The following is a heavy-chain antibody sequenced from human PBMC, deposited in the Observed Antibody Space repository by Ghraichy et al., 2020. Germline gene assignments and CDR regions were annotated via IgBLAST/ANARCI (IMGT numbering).Heavy chain of an antibody. CDR2: ISSISSYI. V-gene: IGHV3-21*01. J-gene: IGHJ6*02. CDR3: ARDRAIDGYYYYYGMDV. CDR1: GFTFSSYI. D-gene: IGHD5-24*01. Sequence: GGSLRLSCAASGFTFSSYIMNWVRQAPGKGLECVSSISSISSYIYYADSVKGRFTISRDNAKNSLYLQMSSLRAEDTAVYYCARDRAIDGYYYYYGMDVWGQGTTVTVSS.